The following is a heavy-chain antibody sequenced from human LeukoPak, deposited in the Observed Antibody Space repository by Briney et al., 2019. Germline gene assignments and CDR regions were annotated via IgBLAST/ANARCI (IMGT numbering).Heavy chain of an antibody. CDR2: IYYSGST. CDR3: AREVWLRVVVVAATVAWFDP. D-gene: IGHD2-15*01. CDR1: GGSISSSNSY. Sequence: SETLSLTCTVSGGSISSSNSYWGWIRQPPGKGLEWIGSIYYSGSTYYNPSLKSRVTISVDSSKNQFSLKLSSVTAADTAVYYCAREVWLRVVVVAATVAWFDPWGQGTLVTVSS. V-gene: IGHV4-39*02. J-gene: IGHJ5*02.